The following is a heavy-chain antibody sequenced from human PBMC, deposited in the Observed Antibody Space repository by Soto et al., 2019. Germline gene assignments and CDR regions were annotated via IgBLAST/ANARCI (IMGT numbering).Heavy chain of an antibody. J-gene: IGHJ5*02. D-gene: IGHD2-8*02. CDR2: IYSSENT. Sequence: SETLSLTCTVSGGSISSSSYYWGWIRQPPGKGLEWIGSIYSSENTYYNPSLLSRVTISVDTSKNQFSLKLSSVTAADTAVYYCARVRTGVGAPFPWGQGTLVTVSS. CDR1: GGSISSSSYY. CDR3: ARVRTGVGAPFP. V-gene: IGHV4-39*07.